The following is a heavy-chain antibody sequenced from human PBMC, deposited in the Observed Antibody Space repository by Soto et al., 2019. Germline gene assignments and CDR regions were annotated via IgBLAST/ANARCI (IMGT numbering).Heavy chain of an antibody. Sequence: QITLKESGPTLVKPTQTLTVTCTFSWFTLSTSGVGVGWVRQPPGEALEWLALIYWDDDKRYSPSLKSRLTITKDTSKNQVVLTMTNMDPVDTATYYCAHRQTYCGGDCYSGFDYWGQGTLVTVSS. D-gene: IGHD2-21*02. CDR3: AHRQTYCGGDCYSGFDY. J-gene: IGHJ4*02. CDR2: IYWDDDK. V-gene: IGHV2-5*02. CDR1: WFTLSTSGVG.